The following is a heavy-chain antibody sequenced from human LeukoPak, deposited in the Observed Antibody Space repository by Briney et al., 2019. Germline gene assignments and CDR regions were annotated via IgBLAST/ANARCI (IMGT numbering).Heavy chain of an antibody. CDR1: GGSISSYF. Sequence: SETLSLTCTVSGGSISSYFWSWIRQPPGKGLEWIGYIYYSGSTDYNPSLKSRVTISVDTSKNQFSLKLSSVTAADTAVYYCASARLGSGLEGAFDIWGQGTMVTVSS. V-gene: IGHV4-59*01. CDR3: ASARLGSGLEGAFDI. J-gene: IGHJ3*02. CDR2: IYYSGST. D-gene: IGHD6-25*01.